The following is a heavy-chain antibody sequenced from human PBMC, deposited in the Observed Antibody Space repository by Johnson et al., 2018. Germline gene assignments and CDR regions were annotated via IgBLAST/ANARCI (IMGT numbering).Heavy chain of an antibody. V-gene: IGHV5-51*03. Sequence: EVQLVESGAEVKKPGESLKISCKGSGYSFTSYWIGWVRQMPGKGLEWMGIIYPGDSDTRYSPSFQGQVTISADKSISTAYLQWSSLKASDTAMYYRARTSTVDYYYYGMDVWGQGTTVTVSS. CDR3: ARTSTVDYYYYGMDV. D-gene: IGHD4-17*01. J-gene: IGHJ6*02. CDR2: IYPGDSDT. CDR1: GYSFTSYW.